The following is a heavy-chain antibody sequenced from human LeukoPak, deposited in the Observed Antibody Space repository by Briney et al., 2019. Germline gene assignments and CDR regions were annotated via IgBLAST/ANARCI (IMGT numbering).Heavy chain of an antibody. D-gene: IGHD6-19*01. J-gene: IGHJ6*02. V-gene: IGHV4-34*01. CDR2: IYHSGST. CDR3: ARGIAVADYYYYYGMDV. CDR1: GGSFSGYY. Sequence: SETLSLTCAVYGGSFSGYYWSWIRQPPGKGLEWIGEIYHSGSTNYNPSLKSRVTISVDKSKSQFSLKLSSVTAADTAVYYCARGIAVADYYYYYGMDVWGQGTTVTVSS.